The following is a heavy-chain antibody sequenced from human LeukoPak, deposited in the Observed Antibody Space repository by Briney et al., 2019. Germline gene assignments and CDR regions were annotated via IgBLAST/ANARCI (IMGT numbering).Heavy chain of an antibody. CDR3: ARSRAKWFGESAPDDAFDI. V-gene: IGHV1-2*02. CDR2: INPNSGGT. D-gene: IGHD3-10*01. Sequence: ASVKVSCKASGYTFTGYYMHWVRQAPGQGLEWMGWINPNSGGTNYAQKFQGRVTMTRDTSISTAYMELSRLRSDDTAGYYCARSRAKWFGESAPDDAFDIWGQGTMVTVSS. J-gene: IGHJ3*02. CDR1: GYTFTGYY.